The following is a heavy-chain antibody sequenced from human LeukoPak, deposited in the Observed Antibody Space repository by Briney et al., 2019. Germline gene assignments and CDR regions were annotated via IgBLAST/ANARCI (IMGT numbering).Heavy chain of an antibody. J-gene: IGHJ5*02. Sequence: ASVKVSCKASGGTFSSYAISWVRQAPGQGLEWMGWMNPNSGNTGYAQKFQGRVTMTRNTSISTAYMELSSLRSEDTAVYYCARAGYSSGWYAAWGQGTLVTVSS. V-gene: IGHV1-8*02. CDR2: MNPNSGNT. D-gene: IGHD6-19*01. CDR1: GGTFSSYA. CDR3: ARAGYSSGWYAA.